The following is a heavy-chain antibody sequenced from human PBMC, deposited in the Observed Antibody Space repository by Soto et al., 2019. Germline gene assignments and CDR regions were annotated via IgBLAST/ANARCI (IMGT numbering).Heavy chain of an antibody. CDR3: ARQRTTVVTQAYFDH. CDR1: GESISSSSYY. J-gene: IGHJ4*02. D-gene: IGHD2-21*02. Sequence: LSETLSLTCIVSGESISSSSYYWGWIRQPPGKGLEWIGSIYYSGRTYYNPSFKSLVTISIDTSKNQFSLKLSSVTATDTAVYYCARQRTTVVTQAYFDHWGQGALVTVSS. V-gene: IGHV4-39*01. CDR2: IYYSGRT.